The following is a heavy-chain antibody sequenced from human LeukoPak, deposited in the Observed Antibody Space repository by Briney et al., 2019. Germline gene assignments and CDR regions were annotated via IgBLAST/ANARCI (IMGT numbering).Heavy chain of an antibody. CDR1: GYTFTGYY. J-gene: IGHJ6*03. Sequence: ASVKVSCKASGYTFTGYYMHWVRQAPGQGLEWMGWINPNSGGTNYAQKFQGRVTMTRDTSISTAYMELGRLRSDDTAVYYCARDPTGLYCSSTSCSTYMDVWGKGTTVTVSS. V-gene: IGHV1-2*02. D-gene: IGHD2-2*01. CDR2: INPNSGGT. CDR3: ARDPTGLYCSSTSCSTYMDV.